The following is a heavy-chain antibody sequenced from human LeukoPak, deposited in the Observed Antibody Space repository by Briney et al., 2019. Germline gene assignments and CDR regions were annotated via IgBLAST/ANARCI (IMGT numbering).Heavy chain of an antibody. CDR3: ARVGTIFGVVIIPTASPFDY. Sequence: GASVKVSCKASGYTFTSYGISWVRQAPGQGLEWMGWISAYNGNTNYAQKLQGRVTMTTDTSTSTAYMELRGLRSDDTAVYYWARVGTIFGVVIIPTASPFDYWGQGTLVTVSS. J-gene: IGHJ4*02. D-gene: IGHD3-3*01. CDR2: ISAYNGNT. V-gene: IGHV1-18*01. CDR1: GYTFTSYG.